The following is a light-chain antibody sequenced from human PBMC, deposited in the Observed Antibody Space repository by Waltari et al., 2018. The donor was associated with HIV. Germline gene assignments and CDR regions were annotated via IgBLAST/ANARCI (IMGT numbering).Light chain of an antibody. CDR2: RDR. J-gene: IGLJ3*02. Sequence: QSVLTQPPSVSGAPGQRVTISCTGSDSNIGASSDVHWYQHHPGTVPKLLISRDRHRPSGVPDRFSGSKSGSSASLAISGLQAEDEAYYYCHSYDSRLSGSVFGGGTKLTVL. CDR1: DSNIGASSD. CDR3: HSYDSRLSGSV. V-gene: IGLV1-40*01.